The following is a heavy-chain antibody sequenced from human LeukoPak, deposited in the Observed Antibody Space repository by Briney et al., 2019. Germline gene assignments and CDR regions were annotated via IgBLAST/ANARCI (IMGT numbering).Heavy chain of an antibody. Sequence: WETLSLTCTVSGGSISSSSCYWGWIRQPPGKGLQWIGSIYYSGSTYYNPSLKSRVTISVDTSKNQFSLKLSSVTAADTAVYYCASRPLVYYDSSGPDYWGQGTLVTVSS. V-gene: IGHV4-39*01. CDR1: GGSISSSSCY. J-gene: IGHJ4*02. CDR2: IYYSGST. D-gene: IGHD3-22*01. CDR3: ASRPLVYYDSSGPDY.